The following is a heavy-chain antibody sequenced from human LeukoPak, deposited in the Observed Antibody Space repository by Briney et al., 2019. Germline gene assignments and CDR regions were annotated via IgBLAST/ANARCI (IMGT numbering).Heavy chain of an antibody. CDR1: GGSFSGYY. CDR2: IYYSGST. Sequence: PSETLSLTCAVYGGSFSGYYWGWIRQPPGKGLEWIGSIYYSGSTYYNPSLKSRVTISVDTSKNQFSLKLSSVTAADTAVYYCATKVGSCSGGSCAKFDYWGQETLVTVSS. CDR3: ATKVGSCSGGSCAKFDY. D-gene: IGHD2-15*01. J-gene: IGHJ4*02. V-gene: IGHV4-39*01.